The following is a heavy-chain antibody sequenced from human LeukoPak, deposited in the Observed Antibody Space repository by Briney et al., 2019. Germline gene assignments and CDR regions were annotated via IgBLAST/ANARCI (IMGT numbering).Heavy chain of an antibody. V-gene: IGHV5-51*01. CDR3: ARRTYCSNTSCFDAFDI. Sequence: LGESLKISCKGSGYSFTSYWIGWVRQMPGKGLEWMGIIYPGDSDTRYSPSFQGQVTISADKSISTAYLQWSSLKASDTAMYYCARRTYCSNTSCFDAFDIWGQGTMVTVSS. CDR1: GYSFTSYW. J-gene: IGHJ3*02. D-gene: IGHD2-2*01. CDR2: IYPGDSDT.